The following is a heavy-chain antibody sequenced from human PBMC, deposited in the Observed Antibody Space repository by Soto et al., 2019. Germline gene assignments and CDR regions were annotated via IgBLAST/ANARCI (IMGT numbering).Heavy chain of an antibody. CDR2: INPNSGGT. V-gene: IGHV1-2*04. CDR1: GYTFTGYY. J-gene: IGHJ6*02. CDR3: ARGRGYCTNGVCFYGMDV. D-gene: IGHD2-8*01. Sequence: ASVKVSCKACGYTFTGYYMHWVRQAPGQGLEWMGWINPNSGGTNYAQKFQGWVTMTRDTSISTAYMELSRLRSDDTAVYYCARGRGYCTNGVCFYGMDVWGQGTTVTVSS.